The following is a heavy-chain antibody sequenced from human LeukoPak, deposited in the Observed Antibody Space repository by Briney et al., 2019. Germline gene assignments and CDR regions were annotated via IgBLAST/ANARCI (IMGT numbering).Heavy chain of an antibody. CDR3: ARVLFPSSRGAFDI. Sequence: LETLSPTCTVSGGSISSSRYYWSWIRQPPGKGLEWIGYIYYSGGTNYNPSLKSRVTISVDTSKNQFSLKLSSVTAADTAVYYCARVLFPSSRGAFDIWGQGTMVTVSS. V-gene: IGHV4-61*01. CDR2: IYYSGGT. CDR1: GGSISSSRYY. J-gene: IGHJ3*02. D-gene: IGHD6-6*01.